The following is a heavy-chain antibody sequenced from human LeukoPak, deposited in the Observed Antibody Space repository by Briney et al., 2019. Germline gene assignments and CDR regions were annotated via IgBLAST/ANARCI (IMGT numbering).Heavy chain of an antibody. J-gene: IGHJ6*02. CDR2: VNRDGSET. V-gene: IGHV3-7*03. CDR1: GFSLSSHW. CDR3: ARNNGMDV. Sequence: GGSLRLSCAASGFSLSSHWMTWVRQVPGRGPEWVANVNRDGSETYYLDSVKGRFTISKDNAKNSLYLQMNSLRAEDTALYHCARNNGMDVWGQGTTVIVS.